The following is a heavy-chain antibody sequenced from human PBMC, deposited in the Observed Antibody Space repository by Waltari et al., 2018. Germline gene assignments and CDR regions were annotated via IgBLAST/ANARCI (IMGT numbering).Heavy chain of an antibody. Sequence: EVQLVESGGGLVKPGGSLRLSCAASGFTFSSYSMNWVRQAPGKGLEWVSSISSSSSYIYYADSVKGRFTISRDNAKNSLYLQMNSLRAEDTAVYYCAIPALIVATIGDAFDIWGQGTMVTVSS. V-gene: IGHV3-21*01. CDR2: ISSSSSYI. CDR3: AIPALIVATIGDAFDI. J-gene: IGHJ3*02. D-gene: IGHD5-12*01. CDR1: GFTFSSYS.